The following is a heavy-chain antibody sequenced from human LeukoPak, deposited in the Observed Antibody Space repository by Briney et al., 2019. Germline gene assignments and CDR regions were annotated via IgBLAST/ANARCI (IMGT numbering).Heavy chain of an antibody. CDR3: AREYSSPPGMFDY. CDR2: ISYDGSNK. CDR1: GFTFSSYG. J-gene: IGHJ4*02. Sequence: PGGSLRLSCAASGFTFSSYGMHWVRQAPGKGLEWVAVISYDGSNKYYADSVKGRFTISRDNSKNTLYLQMNSLRAEDTAVYYCAREYSSPPGMFDYWGQGTLVTVSS. V-gene: IGHV3-30*19. D-gene: IGHD6-13*01.